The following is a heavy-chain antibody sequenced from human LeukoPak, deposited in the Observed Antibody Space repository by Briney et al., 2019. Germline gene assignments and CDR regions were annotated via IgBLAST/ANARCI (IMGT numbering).Heavy chain of an antibody. D-gene: IGHD4-17*01. CDR1: GFTFSIYE. V-gene: IGHV3-48*03. CDR3: AKEWRGGPNYGDYEAFDI. CDR2: ISDSGSST. Sequence: GGSLRLSCEASGFTFSIYEVNWVRQAPGKGLEWLSHISDSGSSTHYADSVKGRFTISRDNSKNSLYLEMNSLRAEDTAVYYCAKEWRGGPNYGDYEAFDIWGQGTMVTVSS. J-gene: IGHJ3*02.